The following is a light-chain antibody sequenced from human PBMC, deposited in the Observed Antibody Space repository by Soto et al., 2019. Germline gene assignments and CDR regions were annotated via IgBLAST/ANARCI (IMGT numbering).Light chain of an antibody. CDR2: AAS. J-gene: IGKJ1*01. V-gene: IGKV1-39*01. CDR3: QQSSSTLGT. Sequence: DIQMTQSPSSLSASVGDTVTITCRASQRISTYLNWYQQKPGRAPKLVISAASSLQSGVPTRFSGDGSGTDCTLSISSLQPEDGATYFCQQSSSTLGTFGQGTRV. CDR1: QRISTY.